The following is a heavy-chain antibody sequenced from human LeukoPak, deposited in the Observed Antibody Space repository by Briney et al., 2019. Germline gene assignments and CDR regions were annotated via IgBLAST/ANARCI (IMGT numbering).Heavy chain of an antibody. CDR1: GFTFSSYA. V-gene: IGHV3-30-3*01. Sequence: GGSLRLSCAASGFTFSSYAMHWVRQAPGKGLEWVAVISYDGSNKYYADSVKGRFTISRDNSKNTLYLQMNSLRAEDTAVYYCAKAVGGDGGNSFDYWGQGTLVTVSS. J-gene: IGHJ4*02. CDR3: AKAVGGDGGNSFDY. CDR2: ISYDGSNK. D-gene: IGHD3-16*01.